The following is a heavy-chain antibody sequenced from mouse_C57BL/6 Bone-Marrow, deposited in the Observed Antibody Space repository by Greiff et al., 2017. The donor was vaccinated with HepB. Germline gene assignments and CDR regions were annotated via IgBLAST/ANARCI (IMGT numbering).Heavy chain of an antibody. D-gene: IGHD1-1*01. V-gene: IGHV1-62-2*01. CDR3: ARHGDPYYYGRVRYFDV. CDR1: GYTFTEYT. CDR2: FYPGSGSI. J-gene: IGHJ1*03. Sequence: QVQLQQSGAELVKPGASVKLSCKASGYTFTEYTIHWVKQRSGQGLEWIGWFYPGSGSIKYNEKFKDKATLTADKSSSTVYMELSRLTSEDSAVYFCARHGDPYYYGRVRYFDVWGTGTTVTVSS.